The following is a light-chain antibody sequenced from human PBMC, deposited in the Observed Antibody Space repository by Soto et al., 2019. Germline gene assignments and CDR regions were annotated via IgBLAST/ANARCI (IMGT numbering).Light chain of an antibody. CDR3: QQYGSSPLT. V-gene: IGKV3-20*01. Sequence: EIVLTQSPGTLSLSPGERATLSCRASQSVSSSYLAWYQQKPGQAPRLLIYGASSRATGIPDRFSGSGSGTDFTLTISRLDPEDFPVYYCQQYGSSPLTFGGGTKVEIK. J-gene: IGKJ4*01. CDR2: GAS. CDR1: QSVSSSY.